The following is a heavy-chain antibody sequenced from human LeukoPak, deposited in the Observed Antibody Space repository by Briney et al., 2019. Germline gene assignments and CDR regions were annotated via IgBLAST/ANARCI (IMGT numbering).Heavy chain of an antibody. CDR2: ISGSGGST. V-gene: IGHV3-23*01. D-gene: IGHD2-21*02. CDR3: AKDLPPYCGGDCYRNEFYFDY. CDR1: GFTFSNYA. J-gene: IGHJ4*02. Sequence: PGGSLRLSCAASGFTFSNYAMSWVRQAPGKGLEWVSAISGSGGSTYYADSVKGRFTISRDDSKNTLYLQMNRLRADDTAVYYCAKDLPPYCGGDCYRNEFYFDYWGQGTLVTVSS.